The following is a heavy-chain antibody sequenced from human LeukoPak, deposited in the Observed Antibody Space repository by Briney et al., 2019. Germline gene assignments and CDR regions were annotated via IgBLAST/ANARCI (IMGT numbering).Heavy chain of an antibody. Sequence: EGSLRLSCAASGFTFSSYAMHWVRQAPGKGLEWVAVISYDGSNKYYADSVKGRFTISRDNSKNTLYLQMNSLRAEDTAVYYCARGRGDGSFDYWGQGTLVTVSS. CDR2: ISYDGSNK. J-gene: IGHJ4*02. D-gene: IGHD5-24*01. CDR1: GFTFSSYA. CDR3: ARGRGDGSFDY. V-gene: IGHV3-30*04.